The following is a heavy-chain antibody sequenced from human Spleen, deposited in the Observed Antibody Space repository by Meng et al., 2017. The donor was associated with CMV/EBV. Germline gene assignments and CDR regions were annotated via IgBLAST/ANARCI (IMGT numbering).Heavy chain of an antibody. CDR3: AKDIGASTSCCKPFDN. Sequence: LRLSCAISGDSVSSNSAAWNWIRQSPSRGLEWLGRTYYRSKWYNDYAVSVKSRITINPDTSKNSLYLQMNSLRAEDTALYYCAKDIGASTSCCKPFDNWGQGTLVTVSS. CDR1: GDSVSSNSAA. D-gene: IGHD2-2*01. V-gene: IGHV6-1*01. CDR2: TYYRSKWYN. J-gene: IGHJ4*02.